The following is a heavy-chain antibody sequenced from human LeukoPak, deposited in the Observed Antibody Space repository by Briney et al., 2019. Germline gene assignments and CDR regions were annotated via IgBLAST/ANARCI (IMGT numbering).Heavy chain of an antibody. D-gene: IGHD2-21*02. Sequence: PGGSLRLSCAASGSTFDDYGMSWVRQAPGKGLEWVSGINWNGGSTGYADSVKGRFTISRDNAKNSLYLQMNSLRAEDTALYYCARFAYCGGDCYSKYYYYYMDVWGKGTTVTVSS. CDR3: ARFAYCGGDCYSKYYYYYMDV. J-gene: IGHJ6*03. V-gene: IGHV3-20*04. CDR1: GSTFDDYG. CDR2: INWNGGST.